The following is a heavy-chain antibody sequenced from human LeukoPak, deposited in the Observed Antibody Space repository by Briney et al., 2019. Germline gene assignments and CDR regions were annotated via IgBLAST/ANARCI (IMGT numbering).Heavy chain of an antibody. J-gene: IGHJ4*02. CDR2: INPSGGST. Sequence: ASVTVSCKASGYTFTIYYMHWVRQAPGQGLEWMGIINPSGGSTSYAQKFQGRVTITRDMSTSTVYMELSSLRSEDTAVYYCASGSGRFGELKYGDFDYWGQGTLVTVSS. CDR1: GYTFTIYY. V-gene: IGHV1-46*01. CDR3: ASGSGRFGELKYGDFDY. D-gene: IGHD3-10*01.